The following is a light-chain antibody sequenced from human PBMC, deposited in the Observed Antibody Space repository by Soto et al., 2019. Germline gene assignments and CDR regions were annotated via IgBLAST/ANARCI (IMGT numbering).Light chain of an antibody. J-gene: IGKJ5*01. Sequence: EIVLTQSPGTLSLSPGERATLSCKASQSVSSSYLAWYRHKPGQAPRLLIHGASSRATGITDRFSGSGSGTDFTLTISRLEPEDFAVYYCQQYGSSPSITFGQGTRLDIK. V-gene: IGKV3-20*01. CDR3: QQYGSSPSIT. CDR1: QSVSSSY. CDR2: GAS.